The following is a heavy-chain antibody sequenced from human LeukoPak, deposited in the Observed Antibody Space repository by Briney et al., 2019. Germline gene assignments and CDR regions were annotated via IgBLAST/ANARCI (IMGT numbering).Heavy chain of an antibody. CDR1: GGSISSGGYY. D-gene: IGHD6-13*01. Sequence: PSETLSLTCTVSGGSISSGGYYWSWIRQHPGKGLEWIGYIYYSGSTYYNPSLKSRVIISVDTSKNQISLKLSSVTAADTAVYYCARDIAGRGYFDYWGQGTLVTVSS. CDR2: IYYSGST. CDR3: ARDIAGRGYFDY. V-gene: IGHV4-31*03. J-gene: IGHJ4*02.